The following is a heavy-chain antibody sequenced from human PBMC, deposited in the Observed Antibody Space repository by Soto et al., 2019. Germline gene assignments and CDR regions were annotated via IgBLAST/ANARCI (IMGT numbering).Heavy chain of an antibody. Sequence: QVQLQESGPGLVKPSETLSLTCTVSGGSISSYYWGWIRQPPGKGLEWIAYISYSGSTSYNPSLKSRVTISVDTSKSQFSLKLSSVTAADTAVYYCARFRAGYGSASWAFGVWGQGTTVTVSS. CDR3: ARFRAGYGSASWAFGV. V-gene: IGHV4-59*08. CDR2: ISYSGST. D-gene: IGHD3-10*01. J-gene: IGHJ3*01. CDR1: GGSISSYY.